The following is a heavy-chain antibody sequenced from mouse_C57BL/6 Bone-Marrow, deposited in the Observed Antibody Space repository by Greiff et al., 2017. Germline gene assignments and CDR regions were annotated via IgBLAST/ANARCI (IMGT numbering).Heavy chain of an antibody. D-gene: IGHD1-1*01. Sequence: VQLQQSGAELVKPGASVKLSCKASGFNIKDYYIHWVKQRTEQGLEWIGRIDPEDGETKYAPKFQDKATMTADTSSNTAYLQLSSLTSEDTAVYYCTRSLIYYGTNYWGQGTTLTVSS. J-gene: IGHJ2*01. CDR3: TRSLIYYGTNY. CDR1: GFNIKDYY. V-gene: IGHV14-2*01. CDR2: IDPEDGET.